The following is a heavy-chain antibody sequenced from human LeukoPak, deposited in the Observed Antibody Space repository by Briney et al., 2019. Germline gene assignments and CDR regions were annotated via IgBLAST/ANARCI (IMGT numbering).Heavy chain of an antibody. V-gene: IGHV3-13*01. D-gene: IGHD5-24*01. CDR3: SRSDGASDFDY. CDR1: GFTLSIYD. Sequence: GGSLRLSCVASGFTLSIYDMHWVRQSPGKGLEWVSAIGLTGDSYYPDSVEGRFTISRDNSKNSLSLQMNSLRAGDTAVYYCSRSDGASDFDYWGQGTLVTVSS. CDR2: IGLTGDS. J-gene: IGHJ4*02.